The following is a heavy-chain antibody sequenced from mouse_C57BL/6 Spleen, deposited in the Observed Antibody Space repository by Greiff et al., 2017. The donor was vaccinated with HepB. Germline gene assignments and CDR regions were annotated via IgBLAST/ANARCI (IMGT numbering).Heavy chain of an antibody. J-gene: IGHJ2*01. CDR3: ARGGGYDYDLNFDY. CDR2: MNPSTGGT. Sequence: EVQLQQSGPELVKPGASVKISCKASGYSFTGYYMNWVKQSPEKSLEWIGEMNPSTGGTTYNQKFKAKATLTVDKSSSTAYMQLKSLTSEDSAVYYCARGGGYDYDLNFDYWGQGTTLTVSS. V-gene: IGHV1-42*01. CDR1: GYSFTGYY. D-gene: IGHD2-4*01.